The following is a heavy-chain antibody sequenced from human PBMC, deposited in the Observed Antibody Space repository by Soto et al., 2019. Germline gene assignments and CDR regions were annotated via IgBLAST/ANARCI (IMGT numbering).Heavy chain of an antibody. Sequence: VQLLESGGGLVQPGGSLRLSCAVSGFTYSNYALSWVRQAPGKGLDWVSTIDGNGYDTWYADSVRGRFTISRDSFNTTLLHLQMNSLRDDDTAVYFCAIGGAGHRWFDPWGQGTLVTVSS. D-gene: IGHD3-10*01. CDR3: AIGGAGHRWFDP. CDR1: GFTYSNYA. CDR2: IDGNGYDT. J-gene: IGHJ5*02. V-gene: IGHV3-23*01.